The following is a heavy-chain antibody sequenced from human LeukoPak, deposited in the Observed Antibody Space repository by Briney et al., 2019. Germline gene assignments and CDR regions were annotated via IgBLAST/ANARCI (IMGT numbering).Heavy chain of an antibody. CDR2: IKQDGSEK. CDR3: ARQNYDILTGYYNHYMDV. V-gene: IGHV3-7*01. D-gene: IGHD3-9*01. Sequence: RGSLRLSCAASGFTFSSYWMSWVRQAPGKGLEWVANIKQDGSEKYYVDSVKGRFTISRDNAKNSLYLQMNSLRAEDTAVYYCARQNYDILTGYYNHYMDVWGKGTTVTVSS. J-gene: IGHJ6*03. CDR1: GFTFSSYW.